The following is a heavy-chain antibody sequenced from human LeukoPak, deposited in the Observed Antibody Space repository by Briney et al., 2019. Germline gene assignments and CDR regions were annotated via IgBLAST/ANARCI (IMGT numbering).Heavy chain of an antibody. J-gene: IGHJ4*02. V-gene: IGHV4-30-4*02. D-gene: IGHD2-15*01. CDR3: ARVKAVGAAYFDY. CDR2: IYYSGST. Sequence: SETLSLTCTVSGGSISSGDYYWSWIRQPPGKGLEWIGYIYYSGSTYYNPSLKSRVTISVDTSKNQFSLKLSSVTAADTAVYYCARVKAVGAAYFDYWGQGTLVTVSS. CDR1: GGSISSGDYY.